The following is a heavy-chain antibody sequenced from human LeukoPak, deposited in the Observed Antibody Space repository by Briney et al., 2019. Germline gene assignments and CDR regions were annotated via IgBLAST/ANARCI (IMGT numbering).Heavy chain of an antibody. V-gene: IGHV5-51*01. J-gene: IGHJ4*02. Sequence: GESLKISCKGSGYSFISYWIGWVRQMPGKGLEWMGIIYPGDSDTRYSPSFQGQVTISADKSIRNAYLQWSSLKASDTAMYYCARGSSGYSYGFDYWGQGTLVTVSS. CDR3: ARGSSGYSYGFDY. CDR2: IYPGDSDT. D-gene: IGHD5-18*01. CDR1: GYSFISYW.